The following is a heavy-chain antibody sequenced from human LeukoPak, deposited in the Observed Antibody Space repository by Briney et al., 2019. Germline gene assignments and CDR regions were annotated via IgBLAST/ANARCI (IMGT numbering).Heavy chain of an antibody. CDR1: GYTFTGYY. CDR2: INPNSGGT. CDR3: ARWRIVGVPGGSDAFDI. J-gene: IGHJ3*02. V-gene: IGHV1-2*06. Sequence: GASVTVSCKASGYTFTGYYMHWVRQAPGQGLEWMGRINPNSGGTNYAQKFQGRVTMTRDTSISTAYMELSRLRSDDTAVYYCARWRIVGVPGGSDAFDIWGQGTMVTVSS. D-gene: IGHD1-26*01.